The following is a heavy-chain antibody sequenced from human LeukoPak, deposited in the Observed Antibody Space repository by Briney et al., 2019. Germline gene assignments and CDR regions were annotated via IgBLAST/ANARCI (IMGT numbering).Heavy chain of an antibody. CDR2: ISAYNGNT. D-gene: IGHD4/OR15-4a*01. J-gene: IGHJ6*03. CDR3: ARVAGLWGKENYYYYMDV. V-gene: IGHV1-18*01. Sequence: GASVKVSCKASGYTFTSYAMNWMRQAPGQGLEWMGWISAYNGNTNYAQKLQGRVTMTTDTSTSTAYMELRSLRSDDTAVYYCARVAGLWGKENYYYYMDVWGKGTTVSISS. CDR1: GYTFTSYA.